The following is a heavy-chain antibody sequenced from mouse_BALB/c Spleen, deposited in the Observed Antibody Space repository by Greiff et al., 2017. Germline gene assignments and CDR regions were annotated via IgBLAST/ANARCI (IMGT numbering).Heavy chain of an antibody. V-gene: IGHV1-4*02. J-gene: IGHJ3*01. CDR2: INPSSGYT. D-gene: IGHD1-1*01. CDR3: AREYYGRDWFAY. CDR1: GYTFTSYT. Sequence: QVQLQQSAAELARPGASVKMSCKASGYTFTSYTMHWVKQRPGQGLEWIGYINPSSGYTEYNQKFKDKTTLTADKSSSTAYMQLSSLTSEDSAVYYCAREYYGRDWFAYWGQGTLVTVSA.